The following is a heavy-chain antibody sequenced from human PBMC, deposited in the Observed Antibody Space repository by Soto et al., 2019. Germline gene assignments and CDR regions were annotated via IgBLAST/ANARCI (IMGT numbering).Heavy chain of an antibody. CDR2: ISGXXXXX. CDR1: GFTFSSYA. J-gene: IGHJ4*02. CDR3: AKDYYDSSGYPYFDY. V-gene: IGHV3-23*01. D-gene: IGHD3-22*01. Sequence: GGSLRLSCAASGFTFSSYAVSWVRQAPGKGLEWVSAISGXXXXXXXXDSVKGRFTISRDNSKNTLYLQMNSLRAEDTAVYYCAKDYYDSSGYPYFDYWGQGTLVTVSS.